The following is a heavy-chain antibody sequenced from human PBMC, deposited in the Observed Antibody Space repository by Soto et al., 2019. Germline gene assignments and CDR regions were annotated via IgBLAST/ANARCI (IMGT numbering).Heavy chain of an antibody. V-gene: IGHV3-30*04. CDR3: ARAPSGGWFDP. J-gene: IGHJ5*02. CDR1: GFTFSSYA. CDR2: ISYDATYK. Sequence: QVQLVESGGGVVQPGRSLRLSCAASGFTFSSYAMHWVRQAPGKGLEWVAVISYDATYKNHAGYVKGRFTISRDNSKNTLYLQMNSLRPDDTAVYYCARAPSGGWFDPWGQGTLVTVSS. D-gene: IGHD3-10*01.